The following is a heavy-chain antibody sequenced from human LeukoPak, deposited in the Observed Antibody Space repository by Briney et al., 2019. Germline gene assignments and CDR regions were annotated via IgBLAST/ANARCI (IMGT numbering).Heavy chain of an antibody. D-gene: IGHD5-18*01. CDR1: GFTFSSYA. J-gene: IGHJ4*02. V-gene: IGHV3-30*02. CDR3: AKGLYSYGYCFDY. Sequence: GGSLRLSCAASGFTFSSYAMSWVRQAPGKGLEWVAVIWYDGSNKYYADSVKGRFTISRDNSKNTLYLQMNSLRAEDTAVYYCAKGLYSYGYCFDYWGQGTLVTVSS. CDR2: IWYDGSNK.